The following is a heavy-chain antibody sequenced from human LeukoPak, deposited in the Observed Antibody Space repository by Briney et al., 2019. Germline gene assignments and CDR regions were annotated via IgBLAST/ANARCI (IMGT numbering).Heavy chain of an antibody. V-gene: IGHV4-31*03. CDR3: ARTVVKDFWSGYSYYYYYMDV. CDR1: GGSINSGGFF. Sequence: PSQTLSLTCTVSGGSINSGGFFWSWIRQHPGKGLEWTGNIYYTGNTHHNPSLKSRVAISIDTSENQFSLKLSSVTAADTAVYYCARTVVKDFWSGYSYYYYYMDVWGKGTTVTVSS. CDR2: IYYTGNT. D-gene: IGHD3-3*01. J-gene: IGHJ6*03.